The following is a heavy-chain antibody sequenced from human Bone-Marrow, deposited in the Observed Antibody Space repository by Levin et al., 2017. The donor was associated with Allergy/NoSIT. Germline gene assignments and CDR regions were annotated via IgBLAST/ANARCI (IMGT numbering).Heavy chain of an antibody. Sequence: GESLKISCKASGYTFTGYYMHWVRQAPGQGLEWMGWINPNSGGTNYAQKFQGRVTMTRDTSISTAYMELSRLRSDDTAVDYGARFFSRGGWRRGHDYWGQGTLVTVSS. CDR1: GYTFTGYY. V-gene: IGHV1-2*02. D-gene: IGHD6-19*01. CDR2: INPNSGGT. J-gene: IGHJ4*02. CDR3: ARFFSRGGWRRGHDY.